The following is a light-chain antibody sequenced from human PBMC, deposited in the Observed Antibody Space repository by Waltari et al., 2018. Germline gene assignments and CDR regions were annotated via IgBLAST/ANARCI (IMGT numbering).Light chain of an antibody. J-gene: IGLJ3*02. V-gene: IGLV3-21*02. CDR3: HVWDGKTVM. CDR1: NIGGRS. Sequence: SSVLTQAPSVSVAPGQTATITCGGDNIGGRSVHWYQQRPGRAPVLVVYLHSDRPSGIPDRFSGSKSGNAATLTISRVEAGDEADYYCHVWDGKTVMFGGGTKLTVL. CDR2: LHS.